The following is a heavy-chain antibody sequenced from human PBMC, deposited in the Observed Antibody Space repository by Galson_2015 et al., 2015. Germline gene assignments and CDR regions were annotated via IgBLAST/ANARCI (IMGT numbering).Heavy chain of an antibody. CDR2: ISVYNDNT. J-gene: IGHJ6*02. D-gene: IGHD2-15*01. CDR3: ARLAYCSVGSCSYHGMDV. CDR1: GYTFTSYG. Sequence: SVKVSCKASGYTFTSYGISWVRQAPGQGLEWIGWISVYNDNTNSAQKLQGRVTMTTDTFTSTAYMELRSLRSDDTAVYYCARLAYCSVGSCSYHGMDVWGQGTTVTVSS. V-gene: IGHV1-18*01.